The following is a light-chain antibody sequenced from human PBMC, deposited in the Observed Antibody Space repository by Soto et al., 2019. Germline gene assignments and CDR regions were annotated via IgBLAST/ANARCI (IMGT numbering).Light chain of an antibody. CDR2: DAS. Sequence: EIVMTQSPATVSVSPWGRATLSCRVSQSVSNNYLAWYQLKPGQAPRLLIYDASIRATGIPARFSGSGSGTEFSLTINSLQSEDFGVYFCQQYDQWWTFGQGTKVDI. CDR3: QQYDQWWT. V-gene: IGKV3-15*01. J-gene: IGKJ1*01. CDR1: QSVSNN.